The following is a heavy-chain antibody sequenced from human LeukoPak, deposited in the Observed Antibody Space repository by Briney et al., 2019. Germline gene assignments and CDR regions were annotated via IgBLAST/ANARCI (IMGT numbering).Heavy chain of an antibody. V-gene: IGHV3-48*01. CDR1: GFTFSSYS. D-gene: IGHD1-26*01. J-gene: IGHJ6*03. CDR2: ISSSSSTI. CDR3: ARGSRSYYGYYYYYMDV. Sequence: PGGSLRLSCAASGFTFSSYSMNWVRQAPGNGLEWVSYISSSSSTIYYADSVKGRFTISRDNAKNSLYLQMNSLRAEDTAVYYCARGSRSYYGYYYYYMDVWGKGTTVTVSS.